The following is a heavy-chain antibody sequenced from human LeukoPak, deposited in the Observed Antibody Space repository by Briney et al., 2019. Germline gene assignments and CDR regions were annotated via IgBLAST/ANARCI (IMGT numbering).Heavy chain of an antibody. D-gene: IGHD5-18*01. V-gene: IGHV1-8*01. Sequence: ASVKVSCKASGYTFASYDINWVRQATGQGLEWMGWMNPNSGNTGCAQKFQGRVTMTRNTSISTAYMELSSLRSEDTAVYYCARAGDSYGFYWGQGTLVTVSS. CDR2: MNPNSGNT. CDR1: GYTFASYD. J-gene: IGHJ4*02. CDR3: ARAGDSYGFY.